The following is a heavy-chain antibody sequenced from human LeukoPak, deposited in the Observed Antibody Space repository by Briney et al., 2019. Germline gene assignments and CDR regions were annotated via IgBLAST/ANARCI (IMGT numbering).Heavy chain of an antibody. CDR3: ARGPVWGSSVDY. J-gene: IGHJ4*02. D-gene: IGHD3-16*01. CDR1: GGSISSYY. CDR2: INHSGST. V-gene: IGHV4-34*01. Sequence: SETLSLTCTVSGGSISSYYWSWIRQPPGKGLEWIGEINHSGSTNYNPSLKSRVAISVDTSKNQFSLKLSSVTAADTAVYYCARGPVWGSSVDYWGQGTLVTVSS.